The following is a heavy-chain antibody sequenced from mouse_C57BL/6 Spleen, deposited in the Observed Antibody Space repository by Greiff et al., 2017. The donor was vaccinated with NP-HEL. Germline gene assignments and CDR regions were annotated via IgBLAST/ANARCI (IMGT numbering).Heavy chain of an antibody. CDR2: ISDGGSYT. CDR3: AREGYDYGGAWFAY. CDR1: GFTFSSYA. D-gene: IGHD2-4*01. Sequence: EVMLVESGGGLVKPGGSLKLSCAASGFTFSSYAMSWVRQTPEKRLEWVATISDGGSYTYYPDNVKGRFTISRDNAKNNLYLQMSHLKSEDTAMYYCAREGYDYGGAWFAYWGQGTLVTVSA. J-gene: IGHJ3*01. V-gene: IGHV5-4*01.